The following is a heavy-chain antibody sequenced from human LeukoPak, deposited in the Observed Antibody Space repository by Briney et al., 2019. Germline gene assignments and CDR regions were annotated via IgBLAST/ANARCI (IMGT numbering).Heavy chain of an antibody. D-gene: IGHD4-17*01. Sequence: GGSLRLSCAASGFTFGNYWVFWVRQAPGKGLAWVSRINGDGTGATYADSVKGRFTISRDNAKNTLYLQMNSLRAEDTAVYYCACPYYAYGDYDAYFDYWGQGTLVTVSS. CDR3: ACPYYAYGDYDAYFDY. CDR2: INGDGTGA. J-gene: IGHJ4*02. CDR1: GFTFGNYW. V-gene: IGHV3-74*01.